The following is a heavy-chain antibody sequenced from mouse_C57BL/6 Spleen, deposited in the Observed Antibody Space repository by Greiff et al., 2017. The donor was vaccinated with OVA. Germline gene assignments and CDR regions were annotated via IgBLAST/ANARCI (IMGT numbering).Heavy chain of an antibody. V-gene: IGHV1-80*01. CDR2: IYPGDGDT. J-gene: IGHJ2*01. D-gene: IGHD1-1*01. CDR1: GYAFSSYW. CDR3: ARRDTTVVASFDY. Sequence: QVQLQQSGAELVKPGASVKISCKASGYAFSSYWMNWVKQRPGKGLEWIGQIYPGDGDTNYNGKFKGKATLTADKSSSTAYMQLSSLTSEDSAVYSCARRDTTVVASFDYWGQGTTLTVSS.